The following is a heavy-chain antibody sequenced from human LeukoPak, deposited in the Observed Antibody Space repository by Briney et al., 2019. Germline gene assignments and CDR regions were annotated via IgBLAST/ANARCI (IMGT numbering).Heavy chain of an antibody. V-gene: IGHV3-30*02. CDR2: IRYDGSIK. J-gene: IGHJ4*02. D-gene: IGHD6-19*01. CDR3: AKVFGVAVDGTRGFFDY. CDR1: GFTFNTYG. Sequence: GGSLRLSCAASGFTFNTYGMHWVRQAPGKGLEWVAFIRYDGSIKYYADSVKGRFTISRDNSKSTLYLQLNSLRAEDTALYYCAKVFGVAVDGTRGFFDYWGQGTLLTVSS.